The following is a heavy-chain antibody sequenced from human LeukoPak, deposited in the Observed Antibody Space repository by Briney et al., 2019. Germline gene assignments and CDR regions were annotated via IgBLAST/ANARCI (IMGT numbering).Heavy chain of an antibody. CDR2: INHSGST. CDR3: ARANPADSRDYYYGMDV. J-gene: IGHJ6*02. CDR1: GGSFSGYY. Sequence: SETLSLTCAVYGGSFSGYYWSWIRQPPGKGLEWIGEINHSGSTNYNPSLKSRVTISVDTSKNQFSLKLSSATAADTAVYYCARANPADSRDYYYGMDVWGQGTTVTVSS. D-gene: IGHD2-8*01. V-gene: IGHV4-34*01.